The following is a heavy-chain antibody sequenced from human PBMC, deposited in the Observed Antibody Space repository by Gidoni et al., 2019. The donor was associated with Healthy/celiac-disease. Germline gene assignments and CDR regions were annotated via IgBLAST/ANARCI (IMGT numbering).Heavy chain of an antibody. V-gene: IGHV1-2*04. J-gene: IGHJ6*03. Sequence: QVQLVQSGAEVKKPGASVKVSCKASGYTFTGSYMHWVRQAPGQGLEWMGWINPNSGGTNYAQKFQGWVTMTRDTSISTAYMELSRLRSDDTAVYYCARDGGYSYGAYYYYMDVWGKGTTVTVSS. D-gene: IGHD5-18*01. CDR3: ARDGGYSYGAYYYYMDV. CDR2: INPNSGGT. CDR1: GYTFTGSY.